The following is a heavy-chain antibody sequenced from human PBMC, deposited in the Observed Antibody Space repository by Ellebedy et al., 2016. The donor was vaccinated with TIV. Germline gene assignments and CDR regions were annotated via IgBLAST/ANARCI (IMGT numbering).Heavy chain of an antibody. V-gene: IGHV3-7*01. Sequence: GESLKISCAAWGFSFSNFWMSWVRQAPGKGLEWVAHIKTDGSETYYVDSVKGRFTISRENAKNALFLQIDGLRVDDSAVYYCARDPFDYWGQGTLVTVSS. J-gene: IGHJ4*02. CDR3: ARDPFDY. CDR1: GFSFSNFW. CDR2: IKTDGSET.